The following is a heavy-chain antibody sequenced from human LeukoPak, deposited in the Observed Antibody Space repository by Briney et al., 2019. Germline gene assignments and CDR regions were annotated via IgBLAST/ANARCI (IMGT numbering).Heavy chain of an antibody. CDR2: IFSSGYT. CDR1: GGSISSYY. V-gene: IGHV4-4*07. Sequence: PSETLSLTCSVSGGSISSYYWSWIRQAAGKGLEWIGRIFSSGYTNYNPSLKSRVTMSVDTSKNQFSLKLSSVTAADTAVYYCARDEYSSSSYDYWGQGTLVTVSS. CDR3: ARDEYSSSSYDY. J-gene: IGHJ4*02. D-gene: IGHD6-6*01.